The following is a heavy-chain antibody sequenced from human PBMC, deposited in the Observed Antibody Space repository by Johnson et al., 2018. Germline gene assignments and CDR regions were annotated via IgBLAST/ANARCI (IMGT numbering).Heavy chain of an antibody. V-gene: IGHV3-33*06. CDR3: AKDTRKDRRKAKGPGFWSGYYADAFDS. Sequence: QVQLQESGGGVVQPGRSLRLSRAASGFTFRSYGMHWVRQAPGKGLEWVAIIWYDGSNKYYADSVKGRFTISRDNSKNTLFLQMNSLGAEDTAVYYCAKDTRKDRRKAKGPGFWSGYYADAFDSWGQVTRVTVSS. CDR1: GFTFRSYG. J-gene: IGHJ3*02. CDR2: IWYDGSNK. D-gene: IGHD3-3*01.